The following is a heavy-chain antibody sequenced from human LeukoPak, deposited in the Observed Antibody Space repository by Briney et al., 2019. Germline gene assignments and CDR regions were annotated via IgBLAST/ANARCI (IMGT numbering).Heavy chain of an antibody. CDR2: IKQDGSEK. V-gene: IGHV3-7*01. CDR1: GFTFSSYW. J-gene: IGHJ3*02. CDR3: ASGAHIVVVTGDAFDI. D-gene: IGHD2-21*02. Sequence: GGSLRLSCAASGFTFSSYWMSWVRQAPGKGLEWVANIKQDGSEKYYVDSVKGRFTISRDNAKNSLYLQMNSLRAEDTAVYYCASGAHIVVVTGDAFDIWGQGTMVTVS.